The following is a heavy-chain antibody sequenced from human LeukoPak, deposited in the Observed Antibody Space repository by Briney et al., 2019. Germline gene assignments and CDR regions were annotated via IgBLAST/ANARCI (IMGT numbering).Heavy chain of an antibody. CDR3: ARGLGYCSSTSCGSNFDP. Sequence: GGSLRLSCAASGFTFSSYAMHWVRQAPGKGLEWVAVISYDGSNKYYADSVKGRFTISRDNSKNTLYLQMNSLRAEDTAVYYCARGLGYCSSTSCGSNFDPWGQGTLVTVSS. J-gene: IGHJ5*02. V-gene: IGHV3-30*04. CDR2: ISYDGSNK. D-gene: IGHD2-2*01. CDR1: GFTFSSYA.